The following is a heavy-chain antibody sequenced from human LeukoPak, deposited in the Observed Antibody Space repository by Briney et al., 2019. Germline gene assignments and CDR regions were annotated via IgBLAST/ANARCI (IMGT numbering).Heavy chain of an antibody. CDR3: AKVRSGNYHALNDAFDI. CDR2: IRYDGSNK. V-gene: IGHV3-30*02. J-gene: IGHJ3*02. D-gene: IGHD1-26*01. CDR1: GFTFSSCA. Sequence: GGSLRLSCAASGFTFSSCAMHWVRQAPGKGLEWVAFIRYDGSNKYYADSVQGRFTISRDNSKNTLYLQMNTLRGEDTAVYYCAKVRSGNYHALNDAFDIWGQGTLVAASS.